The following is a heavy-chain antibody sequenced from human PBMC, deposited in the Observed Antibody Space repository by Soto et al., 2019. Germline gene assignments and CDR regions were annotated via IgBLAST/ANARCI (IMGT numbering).Heavy chain of an antibody. CDR3: ARDQLYYYDSFGRPLYGLDI. CDR1: GGSISSYY. CDR2: IYYSGST. J-gene: IGHJ3*02. D-gene: IGHD3-22*01. V-gene: IGHV4-59*01. Sequence: PSETLSLTCTVSGGSISSYYWSWIRQPPGKGLEWIGYIYYSGSTNYNPPLKSRVTISVDTSKNQFSLKLSSVTAADTAVYFCARDQLYYYDSFGRPLYGLDIWGQGTMVTVSS.